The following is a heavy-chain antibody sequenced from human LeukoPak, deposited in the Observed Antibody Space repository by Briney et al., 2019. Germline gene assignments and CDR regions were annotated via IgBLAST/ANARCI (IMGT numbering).Heavy chain of an antibody. V-gene: IGHV3-33*05. CDR1: GFTFSTFP. CDR3: ARDRAVWRAFDI. D-gene: IGHD2-21*01. Sequence: PGGSLRLSCAASGFTFSTFPMHWVRQAPGKGLEWVALIQDDGATTNYADSVRGRFTISRGNSKNTLYLQMNSLRAEDTAVYYCARDRAVWRAFDIWGQGTMVSASS. CDR2: IQDDGATT. J-gene: IGHJ3*02.